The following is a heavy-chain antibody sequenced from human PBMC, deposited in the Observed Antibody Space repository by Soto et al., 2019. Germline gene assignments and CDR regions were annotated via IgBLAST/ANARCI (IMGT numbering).Heavy chain of an antibody. V-gene: IGHV1-3*01. J-gene: IGHJ3*02. CDR2: IDAGNGNT. D-gene: IGHD6-13*01. CDR3: ARGFGIAAAGYHDAFDI. CDR1: GDTFTSYA. Sequence: GASVKVSCKASGDTFTSYARHWVRQAPGQRLEWMGWIDAGNGNTKYSQKFQGRVTITRDTSASTAYMELSSLRSEDAAVYYCARGFGIAAAGYHDAFDIWGQGTMVTV.